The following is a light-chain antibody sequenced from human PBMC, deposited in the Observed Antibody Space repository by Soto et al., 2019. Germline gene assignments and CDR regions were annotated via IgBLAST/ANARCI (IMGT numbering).Light chain of an antibody. CDR2: GAS. CDR3: QEYSSDWT. CDR1: QSLSSSY. Sequence: EIVLTQSPGTLSLSPGERATLSCRASQSLSSSYLVWYQQKPGQAPRLLIYGASSRATGIPDRFSGSGSGTDFTLTISRLEPEDFATYYCQEYSSDWTFGQGTKVEV. V-gene: IGKV3-20*01. J-gene: IGKJ1*01.